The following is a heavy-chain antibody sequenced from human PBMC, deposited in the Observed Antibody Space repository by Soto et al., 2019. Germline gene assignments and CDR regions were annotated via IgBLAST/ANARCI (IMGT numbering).Heavy chain of an antibody. V-gene: IGHV6-1*01. CDR3: AREDNYDFWSGYYCVI. J-gene: IGHJ3*02. CDR2: TYYRSKWYN. D-gene: IGHD3-3*01. CDR1: GDSVSSNSAA. Sequence: PSQTLSLTCAISGDSVSSNSAAWNWIRQSPSRGLEWLGRTYYRSKWYNDYAVSVKSRITINPDTSKNQISLQLNSVTPEDTAVYYCAREDNYDFWSGYYCVIWGQGTMVTVSS.